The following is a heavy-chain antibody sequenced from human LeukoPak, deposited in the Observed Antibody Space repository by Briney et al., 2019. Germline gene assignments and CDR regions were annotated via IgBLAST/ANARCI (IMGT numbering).Heavy chain of an antibody. CDR3: ARDRYYGSGNDAFDI. CDR1: GYTFTGYY. D-gene: IGHD3-10*01. CDR2: INPNSGGT. Sequence: ASVKVSCKASGYTFTGYYMHWVRQAPGQGLEWMGWINPNSGGTNYAQKFQGWVTMTRDTSISTAYMELSRLRSDDTAVYYCARDRYYGSGNDAFDIWGQGTMVTVSS. J-gene: IGHJ3*02. V-gene: IGHV1-2*04.